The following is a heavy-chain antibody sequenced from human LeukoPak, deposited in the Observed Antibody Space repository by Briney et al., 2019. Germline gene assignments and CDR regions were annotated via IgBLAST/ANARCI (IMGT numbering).Heavy chain of an antibody. V-gene: IGHV3-9*01. Sequence: GGSLRLSCAASGFTFDDYAMHWVRQAPGKGLEWVSGISWNSGSIGYTDSVKGRFTISRDNAKNSLYLQMNSLRAEDTALYYCAKAGGPHILTGYYSFDYWGQGTLVTVSS. J-gene: IGHJ4*02. CDR2: ISWNSGSI. CDR1: GFTFDDYA. D-gene: IGHD3-9*01. CDR3: AKAGGPHILTGYYSFDY.